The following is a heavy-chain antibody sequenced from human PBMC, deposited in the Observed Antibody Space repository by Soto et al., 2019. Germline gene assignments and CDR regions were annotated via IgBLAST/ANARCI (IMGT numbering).Heavy chain of an antibody. CDR1: GFTFSSYG. V-gene: IGHV3-33*06. CDR3: AKDLLRYCSSTSCYGPPMFY. D-gene: IGHD2-2*01. Sequence: GGSLRLSCAASGFTFSSYGMHWGRQAPGKGLEWVAVIWYDGSNKYYADSVKGRFTISRDDSKSTLYLQMNSLRAEDTAVYYCAKDLLRYCSSTSCYGPPMFYWGQGTLVTVSS. CDR2: IWYDGSNK. J-gene: IGHJ4*02.